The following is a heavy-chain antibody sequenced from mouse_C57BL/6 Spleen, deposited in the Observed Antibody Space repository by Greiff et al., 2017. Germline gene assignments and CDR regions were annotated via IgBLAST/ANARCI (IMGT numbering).Heavy chain of an antibody. D-gene: IGHD1-1*01. Sequence: QVQLQQPGAELVKPGDSVKLSCKASGYTFTSYWMQWVKQRPGQGLEWIGEIDPSDSYPKSNQKFKGKATLTVDTSSSTAYMQLSSLTSEDSAVYYCARKDYYGFAYWGQGTLVTVSA. V-gene: IGHV1-50*01. J-gene: IGHJ3*01. CDR2: IDPSDSYP. CDR1: GYTFTSYW. CDR3: ARKDYYGFAY.